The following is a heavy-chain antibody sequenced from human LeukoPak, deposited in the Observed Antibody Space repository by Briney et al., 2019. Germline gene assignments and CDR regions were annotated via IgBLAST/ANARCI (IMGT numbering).Heavy chain of an antibody. J-gene: IGHJ1*01. CDR3: AKISHSIAAAATQYFQH. CDR2: ISGSGGST. V-gene: IGHV3-23*01. Sequence: QPGGSLRLSCAASGFTFSSYAMSWVRQAPGKGLEWVSAISGSGGSTYYADSVKGRFTISRDNSKNTLYLQMNSLRAEDTAVYYCAKISHSIAAAATQYFQHWGQGTLVTVSS. D-gene: IGHD6-13*01. CDR1: GFTFSSYA.